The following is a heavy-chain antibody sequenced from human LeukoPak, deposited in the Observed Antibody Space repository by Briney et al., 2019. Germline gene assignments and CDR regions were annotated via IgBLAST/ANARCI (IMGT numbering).Heavy chain of an antibody. CDR3: AKSGRPSGDTAMVKSDLN. V-gene: IGHV3-23*01. D-gene: IGHD5-18*01. J-gene: IGHJ4*02. CDR1: GFTFSSYA. CDR2: LSGSGGST. Sequence: PGGSLRLSCVASGFTFSSYAMSWVRQAPGKGLEWVSSLSGSGGSTYYADSVKGRSTISRDNSKNTLYLQMNSLRAEDTAVYYCAKSGRPSGDTAMVKSDLNWGQGTLVTVSS.